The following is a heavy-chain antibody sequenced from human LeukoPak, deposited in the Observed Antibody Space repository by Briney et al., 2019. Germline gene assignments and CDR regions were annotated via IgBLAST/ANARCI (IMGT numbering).Heavy chain of an antibody. CDR3: ARVGYCSSTSCPDY. D-gene: IGHD2-2*03. V-gene: IGHV3-53*01. J-gene: IGHJ4*02. CDR2: IYSGGST. CDR1: GFTVSSNY. Sequence: PGGSLRLSCAASGFTVSSNYMSWVRQAPGKGLEGVSVIYSGGSTYYADSVKGRFTISRDNSKNTLYLQMNSLRAEDTAVYYCARVGYCSSTSCPDYWGQGTLVTVSS.